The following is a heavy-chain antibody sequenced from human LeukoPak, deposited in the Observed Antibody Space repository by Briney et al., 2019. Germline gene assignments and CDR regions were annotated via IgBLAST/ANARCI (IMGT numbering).Heavy chain of an antibody. D-gene: IGHD6-13*01. CDR3: ARLPGPLQDSSSRGAFDY. CDR2: IYTSGST. V-gene: IGHV4-4*07. Sequence: SETLSLTCTVSGGSISSYYWSWIRQPAGKGLEWIGRIYTSGSTNYNPSLKSRVTMSVDTSKNQFSLKLSSVTAADTAVYYCARLPGPLQDSSSRGAFDYWGQGTLVTVSS. CDR1: GGSISSYY. J-gene: IGHJ4*02.